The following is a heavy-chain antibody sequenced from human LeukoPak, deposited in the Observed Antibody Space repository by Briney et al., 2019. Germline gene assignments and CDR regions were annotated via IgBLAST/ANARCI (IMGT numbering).Heavy chain of an antibody. CDR1: GGSFSSGGYY. CDR3: ARSGSSYYFDY. J-gene: IGHJ4*02. V-gene: IGHV4-31*03. CDR2: TYYSGST. Sequence: KPSQTLSLTCTVSGGSFSSGGYYWSWIRQHPGKGLEWIGYTYYSGSTYYNPSLKSRVTISVDTSKNQFSLKLSSVTAADTAVYYCARSGSSYYFDYWGQGTLVTVSS. D-gene: IGHD1-26*01.